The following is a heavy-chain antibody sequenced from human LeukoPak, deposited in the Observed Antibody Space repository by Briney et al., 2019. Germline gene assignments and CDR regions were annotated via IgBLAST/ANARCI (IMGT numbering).Heavy chain of an antibody. J-gene: IGHJ4*02. CDR2: IYYSGST. CDR3: ASQYCSSTSCPRAFDY. D-gene: IGHD2-2*01. V-gene: IGHV4-59*01. CDR1: GGSISSYY. Sequence: PSGTLSLTCTASGGSISSYYWSWIRQPPGKGLEWIGYIYYSGSTNYNPSLKSRVTISVDTSKNQFSLKLSSVTAADAAVYYCASQYCSSTSCPRAFDYWGQGTLVTVSS.